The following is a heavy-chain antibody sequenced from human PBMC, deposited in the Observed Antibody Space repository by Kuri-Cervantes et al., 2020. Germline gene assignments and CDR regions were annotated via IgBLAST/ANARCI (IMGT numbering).Heavy chain of an antibody. D-gene: IGHD4-17*01. CDR1: GGSISSNSHY. CDR2: LYYSGTT. J-gene: IGHJ5*02. V-gene: IGHV4-39*07. CDR3: ARLKVGEKYGDYVGWFDP. Sequence: SETLSLTCTVSGGSISSNSHYWGWIRQPPGKGLEWIGSLYYSGTTYYNPSLKSRVTISVDTSKNQFSLELSSVTAADTAVYYCARLKVGEKYGDYVGWFDPWGQGTLVTVSS.